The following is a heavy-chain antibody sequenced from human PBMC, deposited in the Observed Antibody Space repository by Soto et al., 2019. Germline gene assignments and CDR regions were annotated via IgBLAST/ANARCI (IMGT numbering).Heavy chain of an antibody. CDR3: ATGGWYNDR. Sequence: QVQLQESGPGLVKPSETLSLTCTVSGGSISGHYWSWIRQPPGKELEWLVYIHYNGRTNYNPSLRSVVTLSVDTSNNPFSLKLTSVTAADTAVYYCATGGWYNDRWGQGTLVTVSS. CDR1: GGSISGHY. CDR2: IHYNGRT. V-gene: IGHV4-59*11. J-gene: IGHJ5*02. D-gene: IGHD6-19*01.